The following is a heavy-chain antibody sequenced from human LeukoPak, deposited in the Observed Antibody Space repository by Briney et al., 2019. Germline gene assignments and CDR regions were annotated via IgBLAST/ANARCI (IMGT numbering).Heavy chain of an antibody. D-gene: IGHD2-2*01. CDR2: TSSSSSYI. CDR1: GFTFSSYS. J-gene: IGHJ4*02. Sequence: PGGSLRLSCAASGFTFSSYSMNWVRQAPGKGLEWVSSTSSSSSYIYYADSVKGRFTISRDNAKNSLYLQMNSLRAEDTAVYYCATGVVPAATSFDYWGQGTLVTVSS. CDR3: ATGVVPAATSFDY. V-gene: IGHV3-21*01.